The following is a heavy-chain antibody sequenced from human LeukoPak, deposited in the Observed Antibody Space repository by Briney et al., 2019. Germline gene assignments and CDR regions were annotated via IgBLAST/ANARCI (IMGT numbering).Heavy chain of an antibody. Sequence: SETLSLTCTVSGGSISSYYWSWIRQPPGKGLEWIGYIYYSGSTNYNPSLKSRVTISVDTSKNQFSLKLSSVTAADTAVYYCARLGVVAHGDWFDPWGQGTLVTVSS. CDR3: ARLGVVAHGDWFDP. J-gene: IGHJ5*02. CDR1: GGSISSYY. CDR2: IYYSGST. D-gene: IGHD2-2*01. V-gene: IGHV4-59*08.